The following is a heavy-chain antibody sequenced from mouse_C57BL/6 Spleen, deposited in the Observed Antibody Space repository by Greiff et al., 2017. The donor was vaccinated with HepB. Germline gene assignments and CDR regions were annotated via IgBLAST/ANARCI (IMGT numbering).Heavy chain of an antibody. J-gene: IGHJ3*01. CDR1: GYSITSGYY. D-gene: IGHD2-3*01. Sequence: EVKLQESGPGLVKPSQSLSLTCSVTGYSITSGYYWNWIRQFPGNKLEWMGYISYDGSNNYNPSLKNRISITRDTSKNQFFLKLNSVTTEDTATYYCAAKERGYYDAWFAYWGQGTLVTVSA. CDR3: AAKERGYYDAWFAY. CDR2: ISYDGSN. V-gene: IGHV3-6*01.